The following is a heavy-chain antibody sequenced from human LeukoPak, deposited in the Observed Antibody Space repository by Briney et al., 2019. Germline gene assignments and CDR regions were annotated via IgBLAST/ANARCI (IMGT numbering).Heavy chain of an antibody. D-gene: IGHD5-12*01. CDR1: GFTFSTYS. J-gene: IGHJ4*02. Sequence: GGSLRLACAASGFTFSTYSMNWLRLAPGKGLEWVSSISPDSNYKYYVDSVKGRFTISRDNAKSSLYLQMNSLRAEDTAVYYCVRGGYRGFDYEYWGQGTLVTVSS. CDR2: ISPDSNYK. V-gene: IGHV3-21*01. CDR3: VRGGYRGFDYEY.